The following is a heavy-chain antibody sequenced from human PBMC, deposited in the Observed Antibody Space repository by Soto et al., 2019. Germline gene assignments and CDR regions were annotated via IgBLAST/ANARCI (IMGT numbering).Heavy chain of an antibody. Sequence: PGGSLRLSCAAYRFTFSNYGMHWVRQAPGKGLEWVAVISSDGSNESYEDSVKGRFTISRDNFKNTLYLQMNSLRAEDTAVYYCAKDGQRTLSYYYGIDVWGQGTTVTVSS. CDR1: RFTFSNYG. CDR2: ISSDGSNE. V-gene: IGHV3-30*18. D-gene: IGHD6-25*01. J-gene: IGHJ6*02. CDR3: AKDGQRTLSYYYGIDV.